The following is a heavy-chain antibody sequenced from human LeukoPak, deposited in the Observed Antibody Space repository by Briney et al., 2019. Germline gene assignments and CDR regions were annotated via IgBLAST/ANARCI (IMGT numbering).Heavy chain of an antibody. CDR1: GFTFSSYA. Sequence: GGSLRLSCAASGFTFSSYAMHWVRQAPGKGLEWVAVISYDGSNKYYADSVKGRFTISRDNTKNTLYLQMNSLRAEDTAVYYCARDYTVGATLLDYWGQGTLVTVSS. D-gene: IGHD1-26*01. V-gene: IGHV3-30*04. CDR2: ISYDGSNK. J-gene: IGHJ4*02. CDR3: ARDYTVGATLLDY.